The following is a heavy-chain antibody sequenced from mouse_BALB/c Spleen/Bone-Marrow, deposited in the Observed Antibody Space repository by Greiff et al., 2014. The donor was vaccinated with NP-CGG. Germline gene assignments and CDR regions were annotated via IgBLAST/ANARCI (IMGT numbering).Heavy chain of an antibody. CDR1: CYTFTNYW. J-gene: IGHJ2*01. Sequence: QVPLQQSGAELVKPGASVKLSFKASCYTFTNYWMQWGKERPGQSLEGIGEIDPSAGRTDYNKKFKSQATLTVDKSASTAYMHLSSLTSEDSAVYYCARINGYDYWDHGTTLTVSS. CDR2: IDPSAGRT. V-gene: IGHV1S81*02. CDR3: ARINGYDY. D-gene: IGHD2-2*01.